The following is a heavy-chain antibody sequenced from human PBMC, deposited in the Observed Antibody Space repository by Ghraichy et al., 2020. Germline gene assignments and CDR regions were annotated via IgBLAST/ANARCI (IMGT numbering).Heavy chain of an antibody. CDR1: GGSISSYY. V-gene: IGHV4-59*01. J-gene: IGHJ5*02. CDR3: ARVTSRGYDYGDFLVAGWFDP. D-gene: IGHD4-17*01. Sequence: SETLSLTCTVSGGSISSYYWSWIRQPPGKGLEWIGYIYYSGSTNYNPSLKSRVTISVDTSKNQFSLKLSSVTAADTAVYYCARVTSRGYDYGDFLVAGWFDPWGQGTLVTVSS. CDR2: IYYSGST.